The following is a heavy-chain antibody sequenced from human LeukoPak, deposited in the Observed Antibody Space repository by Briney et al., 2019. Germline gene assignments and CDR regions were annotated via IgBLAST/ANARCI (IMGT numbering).Heavy chain of an antibody. D-gene: IGHD2-2*01. CDR2: INHSGST. J-gene: IGHJ4*02. Sequence: PSETLSLTCAVYGGSFSGYYWSWIRQPPGKGLEWIGEINHSGSTNYNPSLKSRVTISVDTSKNQFSLKLSSVTAADTAVYYCARAMRYCSSTSCHARIYYFDYWGQGTLVTVSS. CDR3: ARAMRYCSSTSCHARIYYFDY. CDR1: GGSFSGYY. V-gene: IGHV4-34*01.